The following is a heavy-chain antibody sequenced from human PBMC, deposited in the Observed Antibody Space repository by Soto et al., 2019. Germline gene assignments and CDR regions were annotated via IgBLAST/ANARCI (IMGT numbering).Heavy chain of an antibody. J-gene: IGHJ4*02. CDR2: IYYSGST. CDR3: AATYYYDSSGYYPPDY. V-gene: IGHV4-59*01. D-gene: IGHD3-22*01. CDR1: GGSISSYY. Sequence: SETLSLTCTVSGGSISSYYWSWIRQPPGKGLEWIGYIYYSGSTNYNPSLKSRVTISVGTSKNQFSLKLSSVTAADTAVYYCAATYYYDSSGYYPPDYWGQGTLVTVSS.